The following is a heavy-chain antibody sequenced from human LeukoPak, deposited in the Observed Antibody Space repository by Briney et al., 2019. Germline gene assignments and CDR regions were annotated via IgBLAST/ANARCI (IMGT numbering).Heavy chain of an antibody. Sequence: GGSLRLSCAASGFTFSSYSMNWVRQAPGKGLEWVSSISSSSSYIYYADSVKGRFTISRDNAKNSLYLQMNSLRAEDTAVYYCAKFSSRAAAADYWGQGTLVTVSS. D-gene: IGHD6-13*01. CDR1: GFTFSSYS. CDR3: AKFSSRAAAADY. CDR2: ISSSSSYI. J-gene: IGHJ4*02. V-gene: IGHV3-21*01.